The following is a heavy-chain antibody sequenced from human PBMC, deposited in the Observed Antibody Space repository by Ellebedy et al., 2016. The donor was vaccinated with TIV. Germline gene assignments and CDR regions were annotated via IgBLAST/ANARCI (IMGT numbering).Heavy chain of an antibody. D-gene: IGHD5-12*01. CDR3: ARDPGYSGYES. V-gene: IGHV1-18*01. CDR2: VSTYNGDT. J-gene: IGHJ5*02. Sequence: AASVKVSCKASGYTFNNYGIAWVRQAPGQGLEWMGWVSTYNGDTNYARAVQDRISMTTDTATSTANMELRSLRSDDTAVYYCARDPGYSGYESWGQGTLVTVSS. CDR1: GYTFNNYG.